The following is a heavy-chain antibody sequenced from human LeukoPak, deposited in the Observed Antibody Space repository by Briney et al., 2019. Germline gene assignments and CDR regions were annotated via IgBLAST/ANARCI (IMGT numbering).Heavy chain of an antibody. V-gene: IGHV3-23*01. J-gene: IGHJ6*02. CDR3: ANPLGSTSCYSV. CDR2: ISGSGGST. CDR1: GFTFSSYA. Sequence: HTGGSLRLSCAASGFTFSSYAMSWVRQAPGKGLEWVSAISGSGGSTYYADSVKGRFTISRDNSKNTLYLQMNSLRAEDTAVYYCANPLGSTSCYSVWGQGTTVTVSS. D-gene: IGHD2-2*01.